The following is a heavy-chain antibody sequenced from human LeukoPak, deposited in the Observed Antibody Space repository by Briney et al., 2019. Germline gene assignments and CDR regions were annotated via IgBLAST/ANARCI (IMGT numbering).Heavy chain of an antibody. V-gene: IGHV3-48*01. CDR1: GFTFSGYW. Sequence: GGSLRLSCAASGFTFSGYWMNWVRQPPGKGLEWVSNIGTSSTTIYYADSVKGRFTISRDNAKNSLYLQMNSLRADDTAVYYCARFAAGGSYYYYMDVWGKGTTVTVSS. CDR2: IGTSSTTI. J-gene: IGHJ6*03. D-gene: IGHD6-25*01. CDR3: ARFAAGGSYYYYMDV.